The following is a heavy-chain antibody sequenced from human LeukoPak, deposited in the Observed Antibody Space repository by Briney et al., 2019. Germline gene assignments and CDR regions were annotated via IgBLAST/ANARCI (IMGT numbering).Heavy chain of an antibody. Sequence: GGSLRLSCAASGFTFSSYGMHWVRQAPGKGLEWVAFIRYDGSNKYYADSMKGRFTISRDSSKNTLYLQMNTLRTEDTAVYYCVIVRYSGSWFPVPNFDCWGQGTLVTVSS. CDR1: GFTFSSYG. V-gene: IGHV3-30*02. CDR3: VIVRYSGSWFPVPNFDC. CDR2: IRYDGSNK. D-gene: IGHD1-26*01. J-gene: IGHJ4*02.